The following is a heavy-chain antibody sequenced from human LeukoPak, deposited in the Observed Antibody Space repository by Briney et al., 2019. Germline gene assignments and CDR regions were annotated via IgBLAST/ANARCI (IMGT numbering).Heavy chain of an antibody. Sequence: ASVKVSCTASGYTFTSYGISWVRQAPGQGLEWMGWISAYNGNTNYAQKLQGRVTMTTDTSTSTAYMELRSLRSDDTAVYYCARGGDYYDSSGYFDYWGQGTLVTVSS. J-gene: IGHJ4*02. CDR1: GYTFTSYG. CDR2: ISAYNGNT. V-gene: IGHV1-18*01. CDR3: ARGGDYYDSSGYFDY. D-gene: IGHD3-22*01.